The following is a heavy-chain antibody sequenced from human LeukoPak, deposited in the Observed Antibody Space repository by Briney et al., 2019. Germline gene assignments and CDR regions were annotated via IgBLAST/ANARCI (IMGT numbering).Heavy chain of an antibody. D-gene: IGHD3-3*01. V-gene: IGHV3-7*01. J-gene: IGHJ4*02. CDR3: ARERQNKDFWSGGDY. Sequence: GGSLRLYCAASGFTFSTYWMSWVRQAPGKGLEWVANIKQDGSEKYYVDSVKGRFTISRDNAKNSLYLQMNTLRPEDTAVYYCARERQNKDFWSGGDYWGQGTLVTVSS. CDR1: GFTFSTYW. CDR2: IKQDGSEK.